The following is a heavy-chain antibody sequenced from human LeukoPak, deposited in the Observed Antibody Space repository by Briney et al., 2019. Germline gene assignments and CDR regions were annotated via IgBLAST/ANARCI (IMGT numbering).Heavy chain of an antibody. CDR1: GGSISSSRSF. V-gene: IGHV4-39*01. Sequence: SETLSLTCSVSGGSISSSRSFCGWIRQPPGKGLEWIGSIYYGGSTYYNPSLRSRLTISVDTSRNQFSLKLSSVTAADTAVYYCARNVRHFDFWGQGTLVTVSS. J-gene: IGHJ4*02. CDR2: IYYGGST. CDR3: ARNVRHFDF.